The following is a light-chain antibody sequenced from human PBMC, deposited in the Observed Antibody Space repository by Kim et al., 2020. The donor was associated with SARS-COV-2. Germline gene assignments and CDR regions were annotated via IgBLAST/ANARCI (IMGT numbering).Light chain of an antibody. CDR2: AAS. CDR1: QGISSY. J-gene: IGKJ1*01. Sequence: AIRITQSPSSLSASTGDRATITCRASQGISSYLAWYQQKPGKAPKLLIYAASTLQSGVPSRFSGSGSGTDFTLTISCLQSEDFATYYCQQYYSYPPTFGQGTKVDIK. CDR3: QQYYSYPPT. V-gene: IGKV1-8*01.